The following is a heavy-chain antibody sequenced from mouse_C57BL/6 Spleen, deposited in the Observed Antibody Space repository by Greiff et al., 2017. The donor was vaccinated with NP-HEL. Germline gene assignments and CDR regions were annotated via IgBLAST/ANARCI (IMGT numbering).Heavy chain of an antibody. V-gene: IGHV1-72*01. CDR2: IDPNSGGT. CDR1: GYTFTSYW. Sequence: QVQLQQPGAELVKPGASVKLSCNASGYTFTSYWMHWVKQRPGRGLEWIGRIDPNSGGTKYNEKFKSKATLTVDKPSSTAYMQLSSLTSEDSAVDNCARLCYDGPRRCYDMDYWGKGTSVTVSS. CDR3: ARLCYDGPRRCYDMDY. J-gene: IGHJ4*01. D-gene: IGHD2-3*01.